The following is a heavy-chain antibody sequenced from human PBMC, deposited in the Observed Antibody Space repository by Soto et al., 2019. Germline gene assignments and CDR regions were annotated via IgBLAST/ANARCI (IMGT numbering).Heavy chain of an antibody. V-gene: IGHV3-30*18. CDR1: GFTFSSYG. CDR2: ISYDGSNT. D-gene: IGHD1-26*01. Sequence: QVQLVESGGGVVQPGRSLRLSCVASGFTFSSYGMHWVRQAPGKGLEWVAIISYDGSNTYYADSVKGRFTSSRDNSKNTLYLQMNSLRAEDTSVYYCAKEGGLSGSYYISSSYYFDYWGQGTLVTVSS. J-gene: IGHJ4*02. CDR3: AKEGGLSGSYYISSSYYFDY.